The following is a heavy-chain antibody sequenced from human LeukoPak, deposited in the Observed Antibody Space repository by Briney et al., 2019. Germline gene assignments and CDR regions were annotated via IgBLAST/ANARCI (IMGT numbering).Heavy chain of an antibody. J-gene: IGHJ4*02. CDR1: GYSFTSYW. V-gene: IGHV5-51*01. CDR3: ARGYCGGDCYSSGEFDY. Sequence: GESLNISCKGSGYSFTSYWIGWVRQMPGKGLGWMGIIYPGDSDTRYSPSFQGQVTISADKSISTAYLQWSSLKASDTAMYYCARGYCGGDCYSSGEFDYWGQGTLVTVSS. CDR2: IYPGDSDT. D-gene: IGHD2-21*02.